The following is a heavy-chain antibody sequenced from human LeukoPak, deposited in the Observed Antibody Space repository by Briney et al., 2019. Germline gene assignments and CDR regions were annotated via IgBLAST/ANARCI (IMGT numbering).Heavy chain of an antibody. J-gene: IGHJ4*02. Sequence: AAVKVSCKASGYTFTSYDINWVRQATGQGREWMGWMNPNSGNTGYAQNFQGRATITRNTSISTAYMELSSLRSEDTAVYYCVRSAGFCSSTSCSLGYWGQGTLVTVSS. CDR1: GYTFTSYD. V-gene: IGHV1-8*03. CDR3: VRSAGFCSSTSCSLGY. CDR2: MNPNSGNT. D-gene: IGHD2-2*01.